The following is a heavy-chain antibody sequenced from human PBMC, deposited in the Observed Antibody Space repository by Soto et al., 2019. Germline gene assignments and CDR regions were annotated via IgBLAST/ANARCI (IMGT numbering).Heavy chain of an antibody. D-gene: IGHD2-2*01. CDR2: IIPILGAP. V-gene: IGHV1-69*13. J-gene: IGHJ6*02. CDR1: GGTFSSNA. CDR3: ARDKDVAIVPAAEFYYSYDMDV. Sequence: SVKVSCKASGGTFSSNAISWVRQAPGQGLEWLGGIIPILGAPKYAQKFQGRVTIIADESTSTVIMELSSLRSEDTAVYYCARDKDVAIVPAAEFYYSYDMDVWGQGSTVTVSS.